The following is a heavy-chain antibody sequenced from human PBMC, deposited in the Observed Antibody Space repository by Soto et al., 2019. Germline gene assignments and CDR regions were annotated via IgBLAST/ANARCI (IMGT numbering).Heavy chain of an antibody. V-gene: IGHV3-23*01. D-gene: IGHD3-10*01. J-gene: IGHJ6*02. CDR1: GFTFSSYA. CDR2: IDSSGGST. CDR3: AEDVTTQGENYFYGMAV. Sequence: PGGSLRLSCTASGFTFSSYAMSWVRQAPGKGLEWVSAIDSSGGSTYYAESMKGRFTISGDDSKNTLYLQMNSLRAEDTAVYYCAEDVTTQGENYFYGMAVWGQGTTVTVSS.